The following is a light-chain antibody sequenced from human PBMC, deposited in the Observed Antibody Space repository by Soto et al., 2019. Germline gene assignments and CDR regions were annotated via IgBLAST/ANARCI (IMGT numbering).Light chain of an antibody. CDR1: SSDDGGYDY. V-gene: IGLV2-14*03. CDR2: DVS. CDR3: SSYTSSSTLV. Sequence: QSALTQPASVSGSPGQSITISCTGTSSDDGGYDYVSWYQHHPGKAPKLMIYDVSNRPSGVSNRFSGSKSGNTASLTISGLQAEDEADYYCSSYTSSSTLVFGTGTKLTVL. J-gene: IGLJ1*01.